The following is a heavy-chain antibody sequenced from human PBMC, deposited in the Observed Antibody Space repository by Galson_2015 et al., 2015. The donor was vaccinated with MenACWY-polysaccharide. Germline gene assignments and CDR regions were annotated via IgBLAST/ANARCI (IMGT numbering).Heavy chain of an antibody. Sequence: SLRLSCAASGFMFRNSWMAWVRQAPGKGLEWVGNIKYDGSVKYYVDSVKGRFTISRDNAENSVYLQMNSLRAEDTAVYYCARDPEWGANDYWGQGTLVTVSS. CDR2: IKYDGSVK. CDR3: ARDPEWGANDY. CDR1: GFMFRNSW. V-gene: IGHV3-7*01. J-gene: IGHJ4*02. D-gene: IGHD1-26*01.